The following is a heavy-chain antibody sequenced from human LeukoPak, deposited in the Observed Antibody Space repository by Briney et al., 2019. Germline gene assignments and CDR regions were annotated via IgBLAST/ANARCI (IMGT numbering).Heavy chain of an antibody. D-gene: IGHD3-3*01. CDR1: GYTFTSYG. CDR3: ARDSHYYDFWSGYYPSAFDI. Sequence: RASVKVSCKASGYTFTSYGISWVRQAPGQGLEWMGGIIPIFGTASYAQKFQGRVTITADKSTSTAYMELSSLRSEDTAVYYCARDSHYYDFWSGYYPSAFDIWGQGTMVTVSS. CDR2: IIPIFGTA. J-gene: IGHJ3*02. V-gene: IGHV1-69*06.